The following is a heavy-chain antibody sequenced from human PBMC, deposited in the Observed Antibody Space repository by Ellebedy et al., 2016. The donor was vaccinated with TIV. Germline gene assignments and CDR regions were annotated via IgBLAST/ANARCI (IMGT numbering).Heavy chain of an antibody. Sequence: AASVKVSCKASGYTFTSYDINWVRQATGQGLEWMGWMNPNSGSTGYAQKFQGRVTMTRDTSTSTVYMELSSLRSEDTAVYYCARTYYYDSSGYYPPFAFDIWGQGTMVTVSS. V-gene: IGHV1-8*02. D-gene: IGHD3-22*01. J-gene: IGHJ3*02. CDR3: ARTYYYDSSGYYPPFAFDI. CDR2: MNPNSGST. CDR1: GYTFTSYD.